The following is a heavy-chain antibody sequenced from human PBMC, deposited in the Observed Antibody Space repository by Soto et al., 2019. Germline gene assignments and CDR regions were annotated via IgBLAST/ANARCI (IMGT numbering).Heavy chain of an antibody. D-gene: IGHD2-15*01. Sequence: EVQLVESGGGLVKPGGSLRLSCAASGFTFNSYSMNWVRQAPGKGLEWVSSMSRSSRYIYYADSVKGRFTISRDNAKNSVYLQMNSLRAEDTAMYYCARDGGVAATLANYFDYWGQGTLVTVSS. J-gene: IGHJ4*02. CDR2: MSRSSRYI. CDR3: ARDGGVAATLANYFDY. CDR1: GFTFNSYS. V-gene: IGHV3-21*01.